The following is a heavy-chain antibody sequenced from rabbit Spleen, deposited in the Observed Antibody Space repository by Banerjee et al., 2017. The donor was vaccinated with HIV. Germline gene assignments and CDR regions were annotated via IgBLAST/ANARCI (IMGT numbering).Heavy chain of an antibody. V-gene: IGHV1S45*01. CDR2: INSYTGRP. Sequence: QEQLVESGGGLVQPEGSLTLTCTASGFSFDSGYVMCWVRQAPGKGLEWIACINSYTGRPVCASWTKGPFTISKGASSTVTLRMTRLTVADTATYFCVRDRGVDYTYGYAGNTYASPFNLWGPGTLVTVS. J-gene: IGHJ4*01. D-gene: IGHD6-1*01. CDR3: VRDRGVDYTYGYAGNTYASPFNL. CDR1: GFSFDSGYV.